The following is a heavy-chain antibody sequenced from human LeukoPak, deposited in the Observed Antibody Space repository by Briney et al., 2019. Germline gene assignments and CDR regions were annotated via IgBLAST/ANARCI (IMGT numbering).Heavy chain of an antibody. V-gene: IGHV4-39*07. J-gene: IGHJ6*03. CDR3: VRRLKRMLRGVIRGSSDYYSHYYMDV. D-gene: IGHD3-10*01. CDR1: GGSIISSSYY. Sequence: SETLSLTCTVSGGSIISSSYYWDWIRQPPGKGLEWIGSIYYSGSTNYNPSLKSRVSISLDTSKNQFSLKLSSVTAADTAVYYCVRRLKRMLRGVIRGSSDYYSHYYMDVWGKGTAVTISS. CDR2: IYYSGST.